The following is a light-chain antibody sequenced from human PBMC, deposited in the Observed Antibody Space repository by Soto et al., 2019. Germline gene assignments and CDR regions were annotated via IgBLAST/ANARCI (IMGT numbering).Light chain of an antibody. CDR1: QSVSSY. V-gene: IGKV3-11*01. Sequence: EIVLTQSPATLSLSPGERATLSCRASQSVSSYLAWYQQKHGQAPRLLIYYASNRATGIPARFSGSGSGTNFTLTISSREPEDFAVYYCQHRSNWFTFGGGTKVEIK. CDR3: QHRSNWFT. CDR2: YAS. J-gene: IGKJ4*01.